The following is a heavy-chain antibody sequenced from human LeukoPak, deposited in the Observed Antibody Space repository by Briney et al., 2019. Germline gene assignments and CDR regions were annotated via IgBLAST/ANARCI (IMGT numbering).Heavy chain of an antibody. V-gene: IGHV1-69*13. CDR2: IIVIFGTP. D-gene: IGHD5-18*01. CDR3: ARDVDSSMVTNWFDS. Sequence: GVSVKVSCKASGGTFSGYSFSWVRQAPGQGLEWLGGIIVIFGTPNYPQKFHGRVTITADESTSTDYMELSSLRSEDTAMYYCARDVDSSMVTNWFDSWGQGTLVTVSS. J-gene: IGHJ5*01. CDR1: GGTFSGYS.